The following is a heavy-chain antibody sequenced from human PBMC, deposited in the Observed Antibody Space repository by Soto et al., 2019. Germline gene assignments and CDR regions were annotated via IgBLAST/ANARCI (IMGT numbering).Heavy chain of an antibody. J-gene: IGHJ4*02. CDR2: ISYGGTT. V-gene: IGHV4-59*08. CDR1: GGSISSYY. CDR3: ASSCLEYEECGRTSQSVDY. Sequence: QVQLQESGPGLVKPSETLSLTCTVSGGSISSYYWSWIRQPPGKGLEWIGYISYGGTTNYNPSLKSRVTISVDTSKNQFSLKLSSVTAADTAVYYCASSCLEYEECGRTSQSVDYWGQGALVTVSS. D-gene: IGHD3-16*01.